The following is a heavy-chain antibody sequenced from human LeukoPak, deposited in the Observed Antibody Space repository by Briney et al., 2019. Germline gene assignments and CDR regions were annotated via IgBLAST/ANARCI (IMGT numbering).Heavy chain of an antibody. V-gene: IGHV4-34*01. CDR3: ARRGVGRITAY. Sequence: SETLSLTCAVYGGSFSGYYWSWIRQPPGKGLEWIGEINHSGSTNYNPSLKSRVTISVDTSKNQFSLNLSSVTAADTAVYYCARRGVGRITAYWGQGTLVTVSS. D-gene: IGHD3-10*01. J-gene: IGHJ4*02. CDR2: INHSGST. CDR1: GGSFSGYY.